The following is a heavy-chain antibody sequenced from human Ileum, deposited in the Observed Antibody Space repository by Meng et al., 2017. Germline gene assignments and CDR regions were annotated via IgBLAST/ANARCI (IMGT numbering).Heavy chain of an antibody. CDR3: ASTITMVWGVSRTEDARGFDP. Sequence: SGTLSLSCAVSGYSISSGYYWGWIRQPPGKGLEWIGSIYHSGSTYYNPSLKSRVTISVDTSKDQFSLNLSSVTAAHTAVYYCASTITMVWGVSRTEDARGFDPWGQGTLVTVSS. V-gene: IGHV4-38-2*01. D-gene: IGHD3-10*01. J-gene: IGHJ5*02. CDR1: GYSISSGYY. CDR2: IYHSGST.